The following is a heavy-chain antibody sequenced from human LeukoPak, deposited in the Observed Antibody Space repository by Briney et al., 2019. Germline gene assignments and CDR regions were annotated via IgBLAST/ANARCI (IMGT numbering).Heavy chain of an antibody. CDR1: GGSISSSSYY. Sequence: PSETLSLTCTVSGGSISSSSYYWSWIRQPPGKGLEWIGEINHSGSTNYNPSLKSRVTISVDTSKNQFSLKLSSVTAADTAAYYCARGQGTYYYGSGSYRGIGNWFDPWGQGTLVTVSS. V-gene: IGHV4-39*07. D-gene: IGHD3-10*01. CDR2: INHSGST. J-gene: IGHJ5*02. CDR3: ARGQGTYYYGSGSYRGIGNWFDP.